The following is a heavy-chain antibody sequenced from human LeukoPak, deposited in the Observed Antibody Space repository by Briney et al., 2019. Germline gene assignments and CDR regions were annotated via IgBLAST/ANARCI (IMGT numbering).Heavy chain of an antibody. CDR3: AREEGDIRYSYYGMDV. J-gene: IGHJ6*02. D-gene: IGHD1-26*01. CDR2: ISYDGSNK. CDR1: GFTFSSYA. Sequence: GGSLRLSCAASGFTFSSYAMHWVRQAPGKGLEWVAVISYDGSNKYYADSVKGRFTISRDNSKNTLYLQMNSLRAEDTAVYYCAREEGDIRYSYYGMDVWGQGTTVTVSS. V-gene: IGHV3-30-3*01.